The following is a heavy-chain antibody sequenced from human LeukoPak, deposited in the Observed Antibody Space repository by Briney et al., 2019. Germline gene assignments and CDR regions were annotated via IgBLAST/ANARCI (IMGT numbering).Heavy chain of an antibody. CDR1: GFTFSSYD. D-gene: IGHD2-2*01. J-gene: IGHJ5*02. V-gene: IGHV3-30-3*01. Sequence: GGSLRLSCAASGFTFSSYDMHWVRQAPGKGLEWVAVISYHGIDKYYADSVKGRFTISRDNSKNALYLQMNSLRPEDTAVYYCARAGEDVVLGPAPVGGSPYNWFDPWGREPWSPSPQ. CDR2: ISYHGIDK. CDR3: ARAGEDVVLGPAPVGGSPYNWFDP.